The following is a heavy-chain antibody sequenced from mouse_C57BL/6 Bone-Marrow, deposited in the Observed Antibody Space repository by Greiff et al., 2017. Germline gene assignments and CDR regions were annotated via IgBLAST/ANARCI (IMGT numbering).Heavy chain of an antibody. J-gene: IGHJ3*01. CDR2: ISRGSSTI. V-gene: IGHV5-17*01. CDR3: AEVGRCSFAY. Sequence: EVQGVEPGGGLVKPGASLKLSCAASGFTFSDYGMHWVRQAPEKGLEWVAYISRGSSTIYYADTVKGRFTISRDNAKNTLFLQMTSLRSEDADKYECAEVGRCSFAYWGQGTMVTVSA. CDR1: GFTFSDYG. D-gene: IGHD1-3*01.